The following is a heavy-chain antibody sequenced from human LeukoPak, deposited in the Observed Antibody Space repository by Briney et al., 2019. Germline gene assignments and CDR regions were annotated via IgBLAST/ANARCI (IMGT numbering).Heavy chain of an antibody. CDR1: GDTFSDYT. Sequence: ASVKVSCKASGDTFSDYTVSWVRQAPGQGLEWMGRIIPIFGTRNYAQKFQGRVTITADESTSTAYMELSSLRSEDTAVYYCAREGSKGLSRADAFDIWGQGTMVIVS. CDR2: IIPIFGTR. V-gene: IGHV1-69*13. J-gene: IGHJ3*02. D-gene: IGHD3-10*01. CDR3: AREGSKGLSRADAFDI.